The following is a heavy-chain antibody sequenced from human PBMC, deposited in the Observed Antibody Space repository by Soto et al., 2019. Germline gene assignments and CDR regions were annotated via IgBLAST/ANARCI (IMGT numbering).Heavy chain of an antibody. J-gene: IGHJ4*02. CDR1: GFSFTEAW. CDR3: TIGLNWSPDLCSGPSGYYSDI. D-gene: IGHD3-3*01. CDR2: IKSKRDFGAI. V-gene: IGHV3-15*01. Sequence: RLACAASGFSFTEAWMSWVRQAPAKGLEWIGRIKSKRDFGAIDYASPVQDRFFILRDDSINTVYLQLNSVKTEDTGVHYCTIGLNWSPDLCSGPSGYYSDIWGQGSMVTV.